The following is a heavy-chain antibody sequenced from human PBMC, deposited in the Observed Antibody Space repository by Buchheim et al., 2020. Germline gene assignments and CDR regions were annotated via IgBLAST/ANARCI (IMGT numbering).Heavy chain of an antibody. Sequence: EVQLVESGGGLVQTGGSLRLSCAASGFTFKTYEMNWVRQAPGKGLEGVSYISTRATTKYYADSVKGRFSISRDNAKSILYLQMNSLRAEDTAVYYCARDAGTYYYYGMDVWGQGTT. CDR1: GFTFKTYE. CDR3: ARDAGTYYYYGMDV. V-gene: IGHV3-48*03. D-gene: IGHD6-13*01. J-gene: IGHJ6*02. CDR2: ISTRATTK.